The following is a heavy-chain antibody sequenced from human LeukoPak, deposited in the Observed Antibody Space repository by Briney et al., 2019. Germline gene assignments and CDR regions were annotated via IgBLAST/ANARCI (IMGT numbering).Heavy chain of an antibody. V-gene: IGHV4-30-4*01. CDR3: ARDSSGYYPYYYGMDV. CDR1: GGSISSGGYY. J-gene: IGHJ6*02. D-gene: IGHD3-22*01. Sequence: SGTLSLTCTVSGGSISSGGYYWSWIRQPPGKGLEWIGYIYYSGSTYYNPSLKSRVTISVDTSENQFSLELSSVTAADTAVYYCARDSSGYYPYYYGMDVWGQGTTVTVSS. CDR2: IYYSGST.